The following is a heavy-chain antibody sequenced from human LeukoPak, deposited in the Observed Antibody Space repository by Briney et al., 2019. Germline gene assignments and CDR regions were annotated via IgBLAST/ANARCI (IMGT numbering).Heavy chain of an antibody. Sequence: PSETLSLTCTVSGGSISSYYWSWIRQPPGKGLEWIGYIYYSGNTNYNPSLKSRVTISVDTSRNQFSLRLSSVTAADTAVYYCARESLSEGFDYWGQGTLVTVSS. J-gene: IGHJ4*02. CDR1: GGSISSYY. CDR3: ARESLSEGFDY. CDR2: IYYSGNT. V-gene: IGHV4-59*01. D-gene: IGHD3-10*01.